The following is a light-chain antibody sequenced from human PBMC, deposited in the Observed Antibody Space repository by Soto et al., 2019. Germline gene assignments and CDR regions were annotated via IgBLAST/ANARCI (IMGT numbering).Light chain of an antibody. J-gene: IGKJ3*01. V-gene: IGKV3-20*01. CDR2: AAS. CDR1: QSVSSNY. Sequence: DIVLTQSPATLSLSPGERATLSCRASQSVSSNYLAWYQQKPGQAPWLLIYAASIRATVIADRFSGGGSGKYFILTISRLEPGDFAVYYCQQYGSSPSFGPGTKVDI. CDR3: QQYGSSPS.